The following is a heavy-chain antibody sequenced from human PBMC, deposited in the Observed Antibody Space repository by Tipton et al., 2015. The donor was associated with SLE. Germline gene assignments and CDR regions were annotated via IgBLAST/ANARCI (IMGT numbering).Heavy chain of an antibody. CDR2: INHSGST. CDR3: AGGEWFDP. CDR1: GGSFSGYY. Sequence: LRLSCAVYGGSFSGYYWSWIRQPPGKGLEWIGEINHSGSTNYNPSLKSRVTISVDTSKNQFSLKLSSVTAADTAVYYCAGGEWFDPWGQGTLVTVSS. J-gene: IGHJ5*02. V-gene: IGHV4-34*01.